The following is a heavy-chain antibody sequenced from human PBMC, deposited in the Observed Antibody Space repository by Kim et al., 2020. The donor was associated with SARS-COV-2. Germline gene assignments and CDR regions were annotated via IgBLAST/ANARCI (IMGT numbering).Heavy chain of an antibody. CDR1: GGSISSGGYY. Sequence: SETLSLTCTVSGGSISSGGYYWSWIRQHPGKGLEWIGYIYYSGSTYYNPSLKSRVTISVDTSKNQFSLKLSSVTAADTAVYYCARDRRREVCGMDVWGQGTTVTVSS. D-gene: IGHD2-8*01. V-gene: IGHV4-31*03. CDR2: IYYSGST. CDR3: ARDRRREVCGMDV. J-gene: IGHJ6*02.